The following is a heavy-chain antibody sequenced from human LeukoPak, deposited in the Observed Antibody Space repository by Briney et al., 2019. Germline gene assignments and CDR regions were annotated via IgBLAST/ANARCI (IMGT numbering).Heavy chain of an antibody. CDR2: ISSSSSYI. CDR3: AGSEGYDILTGYYSLEAR. D-gene: IGHD3-9*01. J-gene: IGHJ4*02. V-gene: IGHV3-21*01. CDR1: GFTFSSYS. Sequence: GGSLRLSCAASGFTFSSYSMNWVRHAPGKGLEWVSSISSSSSYIYYADSVKGRFTISRDNAKNSLYLQMNSLRAEDTAVYYCAGSEGYDILTGYYSLEARWGQGTLVTVSS.